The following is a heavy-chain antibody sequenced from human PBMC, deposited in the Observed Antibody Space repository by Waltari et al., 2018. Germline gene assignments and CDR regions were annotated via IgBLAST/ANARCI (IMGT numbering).Heavy chain of an antibody. V-gene: IGHV3-23*01. CDR3: AKGRYENVYYFDY. J-gene: IGHJ4*02. CDR1: GFTFSSYA. Sequence: EVQLLESGGGLVQPGGSLRLSCAASGFTFSSYAMTWVRQAPGKGLEWVSAISGSGFNTYYADSVKGRFTISRDNSNNTLYLQMNSLRAEDTAVYYCAKGRYENVYYFDYWGQGTLVTVSS. D-gene: IGHD1-20*01. CDR2: ISGSGFNT.